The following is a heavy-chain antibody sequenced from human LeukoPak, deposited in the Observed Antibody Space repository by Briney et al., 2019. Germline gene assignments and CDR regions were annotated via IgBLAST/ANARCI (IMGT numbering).Heavy chain of an antibody. V-gene: IGHV3-21*01. CDR2: ISISSDFI. CDR1: GFTFSSHN. D-gene: IGHD4-17*01. CDR3: AREGTVTLDY. J-gene: IGHJ4*02. Sequence: GGSLRLSCAASGFTFSSHNMKGVRQAPGKGLECVSSISISSDFIYYADSVAGRFTVSRDNAKNSLYLQMNSLRAEDTAMYYCAREGTVTLDYWGQGTLVTVSS.